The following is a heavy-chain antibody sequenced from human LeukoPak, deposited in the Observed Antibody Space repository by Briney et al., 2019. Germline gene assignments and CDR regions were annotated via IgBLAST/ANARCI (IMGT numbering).Heavy chain of an antibody. Sequence: SVKVSCKASGYTFTNYAISWVRQAPGQGLEWMGGIIPIFGSTNYAQKFQGRVTITADKSTTTVYMELRSLRSEDTAVYYCARPRFPYYRLSGPDYYYMDVWGKGATVTVSS. CDR3: ARPRFPYYRLSGPDYYYMDV. J-gene: IGHJ6*03. D-gene: IGHD3-10*01. V-gene: IGHV1-69*06. CDR2: IIPIFGST. CDR1: GYTFTNYA.